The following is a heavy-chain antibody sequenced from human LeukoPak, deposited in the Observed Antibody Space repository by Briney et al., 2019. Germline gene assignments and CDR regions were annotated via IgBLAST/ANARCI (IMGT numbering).Heavy chain of an antibody. D-gene: IGHD1-14*01. V-gene: IGHV3-23*01. Sequence: GGSLRLSCAASGFTFSSYAMSWVRQAPRKGLEWVSAISGSGGSTSYAQKFQGRVTMTRDTSTSTVYMELSSLRSEDTAVYYCARSPANYGMDVWGQGTTVTVSS. J-gene: IGHJ6*02. CDR2: ISGSGGST. CDR1: GFTFSSYA. CDR3: ARSPANYGMDV.